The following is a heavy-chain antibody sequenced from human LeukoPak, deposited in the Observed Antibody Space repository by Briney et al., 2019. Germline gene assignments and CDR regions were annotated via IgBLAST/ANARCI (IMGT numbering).Heavy chain of an antibody. V-gene: IGHV1-18*01. J-gene: IGHJ4*02. Sequence: ASVKVSCKASGYTFISYDINWVRQVTGQGLEWMGWISAYNGNTNYAQKLQGRVTMTTDTSTSTAYMELRSLRSDDTVVYYCARTDIVVVAVIDYWGQGTLVTVSS. CDR3: ARTDIVVVAVIDY. CDR2: ISAYNGNT. D-gene: IGHD2-15*01. CDR1: GYTFISYD.